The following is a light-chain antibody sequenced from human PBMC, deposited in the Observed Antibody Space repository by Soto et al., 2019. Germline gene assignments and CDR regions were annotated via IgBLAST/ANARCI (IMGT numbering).Light chain of an antibody. CDR3: QQSYNLPWT. CDR2: SAS. CDR1: QSMSLF. V-gene: IGKV1-39*01. Sequence: DIPMTQSPSSVSASVGDRITITCRASQSMSLFLNWYQQKPGKAPKLLIYSASTLQSGVPSRFSGSGSGPDFTLTIASLQPEDSATYYCQQSYNLPWTFGPGTKVEIK. J-gene: IGKJ1*01.